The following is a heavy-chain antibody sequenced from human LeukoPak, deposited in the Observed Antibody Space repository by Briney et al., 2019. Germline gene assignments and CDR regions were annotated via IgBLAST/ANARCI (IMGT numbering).Heavy chain of an antibody. J-gene: IGHJ4*02. Sequence: GGSLRLSCAASGFTFSNYGMHWVRQAPGKGLEWVAVIWADGNNKYYADSVKGRFTISRDNSKNTLYLQVTSLRAEDTALYYCASGTTWTFDYWGQGTLVTVSS. CDR1: GFTFSNYG. V-gene: IGHV3-33*01. CDR3: ASGTTWTFDY. CDR2: IWADGNNK. D-gene: IGHD1-14*01.